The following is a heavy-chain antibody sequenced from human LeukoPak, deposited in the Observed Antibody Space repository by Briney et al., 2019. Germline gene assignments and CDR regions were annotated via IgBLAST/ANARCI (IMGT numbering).Heavy chain of an antibody. CDR2: ISTNGGST. CDR1: GFTFSEYS. D-gene: IGHD3-10*01. CDR3: ARGFRYYGSGIDY. V-gene: IGHV3-64*01. J-gene: IGHJ4*02. Sequence: GGSLRLSCAASGFTFSEYSMHWVRQAPGKGLEYVSAISTNGGSTYYANSGKGRFTISRDDRKNTVDLQMGSLRPEDMAVYYCARGFRYYGSGIDYWGQGTLVTVPS.